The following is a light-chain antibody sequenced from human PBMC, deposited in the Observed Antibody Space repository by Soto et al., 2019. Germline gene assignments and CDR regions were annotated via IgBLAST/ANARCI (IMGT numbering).Light chain of an antibody. CDR1: QSVSSN. V-gene: IGKV3-15*01. J-gene: IGKJ5*01. Sequence: EIVMTQSPATLSVSPGERATLSCRASQSVSSNLAWYQQKPGQAPRLLIYGASTRATGIPARFSGSGSGTEFTLTIRSLQPQDFAVYYCQQYNNWPITFGQGTRLEI. CDR3: QQYNNWPIT. CDR2: GAS.